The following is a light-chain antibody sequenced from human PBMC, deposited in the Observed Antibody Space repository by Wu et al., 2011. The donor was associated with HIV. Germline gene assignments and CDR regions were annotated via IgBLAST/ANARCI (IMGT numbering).Light chain of an antibody. CDR2: YI. Sequence: EIVLTQSPATLSLSPGASVTLSCRASQNIDGQSLVWYQKRPGHAPWPPPLRYIQPGPWRPRQIQWQWSGTDFTLTIRRLGPQDLAVYYCQQYNNWPRTFGLGDQAGDQT. V-gene: IGKV3D-20*02. CDR1: QNIDGQS. J-gene: IGKJ2*01. CDR3: QQYNNWPRT.